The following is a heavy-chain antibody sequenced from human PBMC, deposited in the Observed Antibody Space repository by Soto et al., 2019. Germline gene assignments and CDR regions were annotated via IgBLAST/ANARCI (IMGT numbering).Heavy chain of an antibody. CDR1: GGSISSGGYY. J-gene: IGHJ4*02. D-gene: IGHD3-22*01. Sequence: PSETLSLTCTVSGGSISSGGYYWSWIRQHPGKGLEWIGYIYYSGSTYYNPSLKSRVTISVDTSKNQFSLKLSSVTAADTAVYYCARLDYYDSSGYKYYFDYWGQGTLVTVSS. V-gene: IGHV4-31*03. CDR3: ARLDYYDSSGYKYYFDY. CDR2: IYYSGST.